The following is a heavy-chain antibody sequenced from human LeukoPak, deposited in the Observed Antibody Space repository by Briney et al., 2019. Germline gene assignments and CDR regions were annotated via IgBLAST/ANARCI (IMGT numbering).Heavy chain of an antibody. Sequence: PGGSLRLPCAASGFTMSNNYMSWLRQAPGKGLECVSVLYSGGSTYYADSVKGRFTISRDNSKNTLYLQMNSLRAEDTAVYYCAANPPFDPWGQGTLVTVSS. CDR2: LYSGGST. CDR1: GFTMSNNY. V-gene: IGHV3-66*01. CDR3: AANPPFDP. J-gene: IGHJ5*02.